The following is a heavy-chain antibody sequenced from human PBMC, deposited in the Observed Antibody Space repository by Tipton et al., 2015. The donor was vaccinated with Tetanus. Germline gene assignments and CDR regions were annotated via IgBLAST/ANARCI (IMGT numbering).Heavy chain of an antibody. D-gene: IGHD3-3*01. CDR3: ARDRYYDFWSGYSSHFDY. CDR1: GYTFTSYG. V-gene: IGHV1-18*04. Sequence: VQLVQSGAEVKKPGASVKVSCKASGYTFTSYGISWVRQAPGQGLEWMGWISAYNGNTNYAQKLQGRVTMTTDTSTSPAYMELRSLRSDDTAVYYCARDRYYDFWSGYSSHFDYWGQGTLVTVSS. CDR2: ISAYNGNT. J-gene: IGHJ4*02.